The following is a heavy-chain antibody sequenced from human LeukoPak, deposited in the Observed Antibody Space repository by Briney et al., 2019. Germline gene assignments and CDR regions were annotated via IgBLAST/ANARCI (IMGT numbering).Heavy chain of an antibody. V-gene: IGHV4-38-2*02. CDR3: ARVRPGIAATGTWAAPV. Sequence: SGTLSLTCTVSGYSISSGYWWGWIRQSPGMGLEWIGSVHHSGSTYYNPSFKSRVTISVDTSKNQFSLKLSSVTAADTAVYYCARVRPGIAATGTWAAPVWGQGTLVTVSS. J-gene: IGHJ4*02. D-gene: IGHD6-13*01. CDR2: VHHSGST. CDR1: GYSISSGYW.